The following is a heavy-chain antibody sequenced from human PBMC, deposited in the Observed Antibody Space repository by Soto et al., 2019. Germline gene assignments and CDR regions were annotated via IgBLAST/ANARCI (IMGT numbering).Heavy chain of an antibody. CDR2: IYYSGTT. CDR1: GGSIRRNSYY. D-gene: IGHD3-10*01. V-gene: IGHV4-39*01. CDR3: ATLQGYYGSGTYCFDY. Sequence: SETLSLTCSVSGGSIRRNSYYWGWIRQPPGKGPEWIGSIYYSGTTYYNPSLKSRVTISVDTSKNQFSLKLSSVTAADAAMYYCATLQGYYGSGTYCFDYWGQGALVTVS. J-gene: IGHJ4*02.